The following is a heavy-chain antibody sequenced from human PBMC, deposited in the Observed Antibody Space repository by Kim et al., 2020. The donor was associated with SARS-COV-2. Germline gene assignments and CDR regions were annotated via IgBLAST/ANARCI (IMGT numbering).Heavy chain of an antibody. CDR2: IYYSGST. CDR1: AGSISSSSYY. J-gene: IGHJ4*02. CDR3: ARHYTRAALVTATPWSLFDY. Sequence: SETLSLTCTVSAGSISSSSYYWGWIRQPPGKGLEWIGSIYYSGSTYYNPSLKSRVTISVDTSKNQFSLKLSSVTAADTAVYYCARHYTRAALVTATPWSLFDYWRQGTLVTVSS. V-gene: IGHV4-39*01. D-gene: IGHD2-21*02.